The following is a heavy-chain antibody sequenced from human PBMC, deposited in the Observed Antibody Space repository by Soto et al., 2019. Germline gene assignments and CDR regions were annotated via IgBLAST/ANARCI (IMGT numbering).Heavy chain of an antibody. Sequence: LRLSCAASGFSFTTYVMHWVRQAPGKGLEWVAVISHDGSYKYYGDAVKGRFTISRDTSKNAVYLEMNSLRPEDTTVYYCAKGLLAIVGTTLPRDAFNIWGQGTMVTVSS. J-gene: IGHJ3*02. CDR2: ISHDGSYK. CDR3: AKGLLAIVGTTLPRDAFNI. V-gene: IGHV3-30*18. CDR1: GFSFTTYV. D-gene: IGHD1-26*01.